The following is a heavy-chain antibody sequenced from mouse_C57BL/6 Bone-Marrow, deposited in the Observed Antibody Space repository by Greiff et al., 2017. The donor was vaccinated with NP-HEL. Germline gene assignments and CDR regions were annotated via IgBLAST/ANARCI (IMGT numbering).Heavy chain of an antibody. D-gene: IGHD1-1*01. Sequence: VQLQQSGPELVKPGASVKISCKASGYAFSSSWMNWVKQRPGQGLEWIGRLYPGDGATNYNGKFKGKATLTADKSSSTAYMQLSSLTSEDSAVYFCARIYYGSSSRYYAMDYWGQGTSVTVSS. CDR3: ARIYYGSSSRYYAMDY. J-gene: IGHJ4*01. V-gene: IGHV1-82*01. CDR1: GYAFSSSW. CDR2: LYPGDGAT.